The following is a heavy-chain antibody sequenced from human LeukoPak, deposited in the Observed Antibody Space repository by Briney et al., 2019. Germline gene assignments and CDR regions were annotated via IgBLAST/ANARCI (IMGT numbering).Heavy chain of an antibody. CDR1: GGSISSSRYS. J-gene: IGHJ6*02. CDR3: ARVGGTNYYYYGMDV. Sequence: SETLSLTCTVSGGSISSSRYSWGWIRQPPGKGLEWIGTIYYSGSTNYNPSLKSRVTISVDTSKNQFSLKLSSVTAADTAVYYCARVGGTNYYYYGMDVWGQGTTVTVSS. CDR2: IYYSGST. D-gene: IGHD1-1*01. V-gene: IGHV4-39*07.